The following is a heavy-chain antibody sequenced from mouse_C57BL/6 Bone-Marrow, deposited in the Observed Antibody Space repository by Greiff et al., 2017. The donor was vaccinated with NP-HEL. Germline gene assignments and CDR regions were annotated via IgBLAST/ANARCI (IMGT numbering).Heavy chain of an antibody. V-gene: IGHV5-6*01. J-gene: IGHJ4*01. CDR1: GFTFSSYG. CDR3: ARHDNYYAMDY. CDR2: ISSGGSYT. D-gene: IGHD1-3*01. Sequence: EVNVVESGGDLVKPGGSLKLSCAASGFTFSSYGMSWVRQTPDKRLEWVATISSGGSYTYYPDSVKGRFTISRDNAKNTLYLQMSSLKSEDTAMYYCARHDNYYAMDYWGQGTSVTVSS.